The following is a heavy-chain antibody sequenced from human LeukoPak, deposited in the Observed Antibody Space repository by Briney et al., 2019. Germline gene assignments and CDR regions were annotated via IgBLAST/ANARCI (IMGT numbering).Heavy chain of an antibody. Sequence: ASVKVSCKASGYTFTDYYMHWVRQAPGQGLEWMGWINPNGGGTNYVQKFQGRVTMTRDMSTSTVYMELSSLRSEDTAVYYCARDVPYCGGDCHDAFDIWGQGTMVTVSS. D-gene: IGHD2-21*02. J-gene: IGHJ3*02. CDR2: INPNGGGT. V-gene: IGHV1-2*02. CDR3: ARDVPYCGGDCHDAFDI. CDR1: GYTFTDYY.